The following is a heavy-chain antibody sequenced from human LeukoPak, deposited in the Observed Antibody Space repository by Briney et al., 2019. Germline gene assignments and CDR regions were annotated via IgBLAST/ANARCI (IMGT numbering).Heavy chain of an antibody. J-gene: IGHJ4*02. V-gene: IGHV4-39*07. CDR2: IYYSGST. D-gene: IGHD2-2*01. CDR1: GGSISSSSYY. CDR3: ASAYCSSANCRFDY. Sequence: SETLSLTCTVSGGSISSSSYYWGWIRQPPGKGLEWIGSIYYSGSTYYNPSLKSRVTISVDTSKNQFSLKLSSVTAADTAVYYCASAYCSSANCRFDYWGQGTLVTVSS.